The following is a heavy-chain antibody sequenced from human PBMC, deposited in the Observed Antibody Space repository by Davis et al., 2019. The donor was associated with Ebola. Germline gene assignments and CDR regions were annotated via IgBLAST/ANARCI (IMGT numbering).Heavy chain of an antibody. V-gene: IGHV3-64*01. J-gene: IGHJ5*02. CDR1: GFTFSSYA. CDR3: AKGNYDSSGYWGYWFDP. Sequence: GESLKISCAASGFTFSSYAMHWLRQAPGKGLEYVSAISSNGGSTYYANSVKGRLTISRDNSKNTLYLQMNSLRVEDTAIYYCAKGNYDSSGYWGYWFDPWGQGTLVTVSS. CDR2: ISSNGGST. D-gene: IGHD3-22*01.